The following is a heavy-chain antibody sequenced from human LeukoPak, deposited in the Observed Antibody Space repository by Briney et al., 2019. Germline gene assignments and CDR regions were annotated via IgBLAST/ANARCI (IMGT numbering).Heavy chain of an antibody. CDR1: GFTFSSYG. D-gene: IGHD3-10*01. CDR3: GKLALWFGPIPDAFDI. Sequence: PGGSLRLSCAASGFTFSSYGMHWVRQAPGKGLEWVAFIRYDGSNKYYADSVKGRFTISRDNSKNTLYLQMNSLRAEDTAVYYCGKLALWFGPIPDAFDIWGQGTMVTVSS. V-gene: IGHV3-30*02. CDR2: IRYDGSNK. J-gene: IGHJ3*02.